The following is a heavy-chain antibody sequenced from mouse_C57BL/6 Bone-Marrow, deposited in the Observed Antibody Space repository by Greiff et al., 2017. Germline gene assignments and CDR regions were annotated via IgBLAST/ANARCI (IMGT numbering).Heavy chain of an antibody. CDR1: GYTFTSYW. CDR3: AGFYGYFYYFDY. CDR2: LDPSDSYT. V-gene: IGHV1-50*01. D-gene: IGHD2-2*01. Sequence: VQLQQSGAELVKPGASVKLSCKASGYTFTSYWMQWVKQRPGQGLEWIGELDPSDSYTNYNQKFKGKATLTVDTSSSTAYMQLSSLTSEDSAVYYCAGFYGYFYYFDYWGQGTTLTVSS. J-gene: IGHJ2*01.